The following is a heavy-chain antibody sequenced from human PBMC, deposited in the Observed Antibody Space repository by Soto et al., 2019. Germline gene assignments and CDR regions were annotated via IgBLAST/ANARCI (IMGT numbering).Heavy chain of an antibody. CDR2: ISYGGST. CDR3: ARQNYYDNSGYYYAFDY. V-gene: IGHV4-59*01. Sequence: PSETLSLTCTVSGGSISSYYWSWIRQPPGKGLEWIGYISYGGSTNYNPSLKSRVTISVDTSKNHFSLKLSSVTAADTAVYYCARQNYYDNSGYYYAFDYWGQGALVTVSS. D-gene: IGHD3-22*01. CDR1: GGSISSYY. J-gene: IGHJ4*02.